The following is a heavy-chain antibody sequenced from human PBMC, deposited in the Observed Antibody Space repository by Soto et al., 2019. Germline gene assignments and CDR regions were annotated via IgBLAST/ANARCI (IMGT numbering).Heavy chain of an antibody. CDR2: IKSKTDGGTT. V-gene: IGHV3-15*01. CDR3: XTXXYCTNGVCSPGY. D-gene: IGHD2-8*01. Sequence: EVQLVESGGGLVKPGGSLRLSCAASGFTFSNAWMSWVRQAPGKGLEWVGRIKSKTDGGTTDYAAPVKGRFTISRDDSXXXXXXXXXXXXXXXXXXXXXXTXXYCTNGVCSPGYWGQGTLVTVSS. J-gene: IGHJ4*02. CDR1: GFTFSNAW.